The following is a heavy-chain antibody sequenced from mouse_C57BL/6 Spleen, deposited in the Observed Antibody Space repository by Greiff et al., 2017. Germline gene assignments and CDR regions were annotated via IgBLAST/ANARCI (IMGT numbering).Heavy chain of an antibody. J-gene: IGHJ4*01. Sequence: VQLQPSGPELVKPGASVKIPCKASGYTFTDYNMDWVKQSHGKSLEWIGDINPNNGGTIYNQKFKGKATLTVDKSSSTAYMELRSLSSEDTAVYYCARRGGNYAMDYWGQGTSVTVSS. V-gene: IGHV1-18*01. CDR1: GYTFTDYN. CDR2: INPNNGGT. CDR3: ARRGGNYAMDY.